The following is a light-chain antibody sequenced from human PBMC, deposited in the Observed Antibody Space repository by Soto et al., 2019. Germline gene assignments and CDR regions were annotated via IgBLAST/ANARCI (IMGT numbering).Light chain of an antibody. J-gene: IGLJ1*01. CDR2: DVS. CDR3: SSYTSSSTPYV. CDR1: SSDVGGYNY. Sequence: QSALTQPAAVSGSPGQSITISCTGTSSDVGGYNYVSWFQQHPGKAPKLMIYDVSNRPSGVSIRFSGSKSGSTASLTISGLQAEEEAEYYCSSYTSSSTPYVFGTGTKVTV. V-gene: IGLV2-14*03.